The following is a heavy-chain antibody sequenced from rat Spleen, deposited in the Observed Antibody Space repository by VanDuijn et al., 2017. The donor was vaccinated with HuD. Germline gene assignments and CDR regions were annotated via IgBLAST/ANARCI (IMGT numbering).Heavy chain of an antibody. CDR3: ARHYYGYTPYFDY. CDR2: ISYDGSST. J-gene: IGHJ2*01. D-gene: IGHD1-9*01. CDR1: GFTFSDYN. V-gene: IGHV5-7*01. Sequence: EVQLVESGGGLVQPGRSLKLSCAASGFTFSDYNMAWVRQAPKKGLEWVASISYDGSSTYYRDSVKGRFTISRDNAKSTLYLQMDSLRSEDTATYYCARHYYGYTPYFDYWGQGVMVTVSS.